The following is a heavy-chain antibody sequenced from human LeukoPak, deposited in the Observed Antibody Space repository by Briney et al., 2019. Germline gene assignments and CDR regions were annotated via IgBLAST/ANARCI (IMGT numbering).Heavy chain of an antibody. J-gene: IGHJ6*02. Sequence: ASVKVSCKASGYIFINHGIAWVRQAPGQGLQYVGWISAYNGRTDYAQNLQGRVTMTTDTSTSTAYMELRSLRSDDTAVYYCARDLDGSGSYYYYYYGMDVWGQGTTVTVSS. CDR3: ARDLDGSGSYYYYYYGMDV. V-gene: IGHV1-18*01. CDR1: GYIFINHG. CDR2: ISAYNGRT. D-gene: IGHD3-10*01.